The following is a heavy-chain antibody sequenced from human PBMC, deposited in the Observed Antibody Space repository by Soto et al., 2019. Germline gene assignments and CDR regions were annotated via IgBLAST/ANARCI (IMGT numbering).Heavy chain of an antibody. V-gene: IGHV4-34*01. CDR3: ARDKGVVVPAARRDWFYP. CDR2: INHSGST. D-gene: IGHD2-2*01. CDR1: GGSFSGYY. J-gene: IGHJ5*02. Sequence: PSETLSLTCAVYGGSFSGYYWSWIRQPPGKGLEWIGEINHSGSTNYNPSLKSRVTISVDTSKNQFSLKLSSVTAADTAVYYCARDKGVVVPAARRDWFYPWGQGTLVTVSS.